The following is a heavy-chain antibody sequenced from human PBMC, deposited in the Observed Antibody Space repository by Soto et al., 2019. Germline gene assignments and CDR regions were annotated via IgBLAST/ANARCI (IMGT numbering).Heavy chain of an antibody. CDR2: INHSRSA. Sequence: SETLSLTCAVYGGSLSDYYWSWIRQPPGKGLEWIGEINHSRSANYNPSLKSRVTISVDTSKNQFSLKVSSVTAADTAVYYCARTPRAVTGTAGMDVWGQGTTVTVSS. J-gene: IGHJ6*02. CDR3: ARTPRAVTGTAGMDV. D-gene: IGHD6-19*01. V-gene: IGHV4-34*01. CDR1: GGSLSDYY.